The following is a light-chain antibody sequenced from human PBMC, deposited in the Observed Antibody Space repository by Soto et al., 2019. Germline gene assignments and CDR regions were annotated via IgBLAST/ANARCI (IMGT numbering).Light chain of an antibody. CDR1: QSISGW. Sequence: DIQMPQSPSTLSASVGDRVTITCRASQSISGWLAWYQQKPGKAPKLLIYDASRYESGVPLRFSGSGSGTDFTLTISSLQPEDFATYYCLQDYNYPYTLGQGTRLEIK. CDR3: LQDYNYPYT. J-gene: IGKJ5*01. CDR2: DAS. V-gene: IGKV1-5*01.